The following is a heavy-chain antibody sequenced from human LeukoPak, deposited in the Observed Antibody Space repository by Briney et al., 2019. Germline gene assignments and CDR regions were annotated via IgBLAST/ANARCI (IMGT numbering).Heavy chain of an antibody. CDR3: ASDRVTTEY. Sequence: GGSLRLSCAASGFTFSTYWMHWVRQGPGKGLVWDSRINSDGTTTDYADSVKGRFTISRDNAKNTLYLQMNSLRAEDTAVYYCASDRVTTEYWGRGTLVTVSS. CDR2: INSDGTTT. CDR1: GFTFSTYW. D-gene: IGHD4-17*01. J-gene: IGHJ4*02. V-gene: IGHV3-74*01.